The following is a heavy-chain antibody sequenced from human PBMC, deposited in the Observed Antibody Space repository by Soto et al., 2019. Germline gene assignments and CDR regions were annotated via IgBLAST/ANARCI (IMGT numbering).Heavy chain of an antibody. CDR1: GFTFDDYA. D-gene: IGHD1-26*01. CDR2: ISWDGGST. CDR3: AKDIQGGSYYSDAFDI. V-gene: IGHV3-43D*03. J-gene: IGHJ3*02. Sequence: GESLKISCAASGFTFDDYAMHWVRQAPGKGLEWVSLISWDGGSTYYADSVKGRFTISRDNSKNSLYLQMNSLRAEDTALYYCAKDIQGGSYYSDAFDIWGQGTMVTVSS.